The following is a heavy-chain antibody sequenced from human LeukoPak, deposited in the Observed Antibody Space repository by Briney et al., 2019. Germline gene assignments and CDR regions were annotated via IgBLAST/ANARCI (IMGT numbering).Heavy chain of an antibody. CDR2: ISPYNGDT. CDR3: ARETAGGGSWQPFDY. D-gene: IGHD6-13*01. CDR1: GYPFTSYG. V-gene: IGHV1-18*01. J-gene: IGHJ4*02. Sequence: ASVKVPCKASGYPFTSYGISWVRQAPGQGLEWMGWISPYNGDTNYEQKLQGRVTMTTDTSTSTVYMELRSLRSDDTAVYYCARETAGGGSWQPFDYWGQGTLVTVSS.